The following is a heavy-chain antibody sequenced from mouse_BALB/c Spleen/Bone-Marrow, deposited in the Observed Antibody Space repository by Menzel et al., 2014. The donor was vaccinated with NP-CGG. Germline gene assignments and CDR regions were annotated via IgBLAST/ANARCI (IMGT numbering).Heavy chain of an antibody. CDR2: INPSTGYA. Sequence: QVQLQQSGPELAKPGASVKTSCKASGYTFTDTWIHWIKQRPGQGLEWIGYINPSTGYAEYNQNFKDKATLTVDKSSSTAYMQLSSLTSEDSAVYCCARDYWGQGTTLTVSS. CDR1: GYTFTDTW. CDR3: ARDY. J-gene: IGHJ2*01. V-gene: IGHV1-7*01.